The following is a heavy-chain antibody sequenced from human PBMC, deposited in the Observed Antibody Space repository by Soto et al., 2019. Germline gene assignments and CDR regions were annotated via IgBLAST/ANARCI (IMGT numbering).Heavy chain of an antibody. CDR2: ISSSSGST. J-gene: IGHJ4*02. CDR1: GFSFRGNG. Sequence: EVQLVESGGALLNPGGSLRLSCAPSGFSFRGNGLTWVRQAPGKGRGWVSAISSSSGSTFYADSVKGRFIISRDNSKNTLYLQMNSLRVEDTAVYYCTKPPSIKYGFDYWGQGTLVAVSS. CDR3: TKPPSIKYGFDY. D-gene: IGHD1-20*01. V-gene: IGHV3-23*04.